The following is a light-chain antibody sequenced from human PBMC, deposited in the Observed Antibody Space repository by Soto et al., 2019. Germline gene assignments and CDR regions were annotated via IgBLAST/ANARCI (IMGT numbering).Light chain of an antibody. Sequence: EIVLTQSPGTLSLSPGERATLSCRASQSVSSSYLAWYQQKPGQAPRLLIYHASARATGIPDRFSGTGSETDFTLTISRLEPEDFAVYHCQQYGALPPTFGQGTKVDIK. CDR3: QQYGALPPT. J-gene: IGKJ1*01. V-gene: IGKV3-20*01. CDR2: HAS. CDR1: QSVSSSY.